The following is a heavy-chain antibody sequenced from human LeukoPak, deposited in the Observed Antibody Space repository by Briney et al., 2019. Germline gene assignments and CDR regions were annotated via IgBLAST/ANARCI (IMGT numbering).Heavy chain of an antibody. CDR1: GGSISSYY. CDR2: IYYSGST. J-gene: IGHJ3*02. Sequence: SETLSLTCTVSGGSISSYYWSWIRQPPGKGLEWIGYIYYSGSTNYNPSLKSRVTISVDTSKNQFSLKLSSVTAADTAVYYCAREKMIEYYYDSSGYGDAFDIWGQGTMVTASS. CDR3: AREKMIEYYYDSSGYGDAFDI. D-gene: IGHD3-22*01. V-gene: IGHV4-59*01.